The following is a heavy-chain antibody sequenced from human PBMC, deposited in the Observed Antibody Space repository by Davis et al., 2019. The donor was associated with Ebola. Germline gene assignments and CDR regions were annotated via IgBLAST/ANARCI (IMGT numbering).Heavy chain of an antibody. Sequence: SVKVSCKASGDTFKNYGFSWVRQAPGQGLEWMGGILPLFGTTKYAEKFQGRVTITADAATSTAYMELSSLRSEDTAVYYCARRTSSGWYGMDVWGQGTTVTVSS. CDR1: GDTFKNYG. CDR2: ILPLFGTT. CDR3: ARRTSSGWYGMDV. J-gene: IGHJ6*02. V-gene: IGHV1-69*13. D-gene: IGHD6-19*01.